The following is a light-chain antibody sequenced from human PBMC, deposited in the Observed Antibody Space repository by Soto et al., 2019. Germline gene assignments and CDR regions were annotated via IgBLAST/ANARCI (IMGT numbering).Light chain of an antibody. Sequence: QSALTQPASVSGSPGQSITISCTGTSSDVGDYNYVSWYQQVPDKAPKVMIYEVSNRPSGVSNRFSGSKSGITASLTISGLQAEDEADYYCSSYTSSSTYVFGTGTKVTVL. V-gene: IGLV2-14*01. CDR1: SSDVGDYNY. CDR2: EVS. CDR3: SSYTSSSTYV. J-gene: IGLJ1*01.